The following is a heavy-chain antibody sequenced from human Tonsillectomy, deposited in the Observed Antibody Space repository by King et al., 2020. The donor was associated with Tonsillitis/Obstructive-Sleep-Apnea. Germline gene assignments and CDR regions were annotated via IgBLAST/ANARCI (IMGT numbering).Heavy chain of an antibody. J-gene: IGHJ6*03. V-gene: IGHV3-23*04. Sequence: VQLVESGGGLVQPGGSLRLSCAASGFTFSSYGMSWVRQAPGKGLEWVSAISGSGGSAYYADSVKGRFTISRDNSKNTVYVQMNSLRAENTAVYYCAELGYCSGGSCYQMDVWGKGTTVTVSS. D-gene: IGHD2-15*01. CDR2: ISGSGGSA. CDR3: AELGYCSGGSCYQMDV. CDR1: GFTFSSYG.